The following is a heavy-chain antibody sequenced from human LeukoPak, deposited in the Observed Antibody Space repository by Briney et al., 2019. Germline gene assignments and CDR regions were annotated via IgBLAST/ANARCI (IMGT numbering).Heavy chain of an antibody. D-gene: IGHD3-16*01. Sequence: SETLSLTCTVSGGSISSYYWSWIRQPAGKGVEWMGRIYTSGSTNYNPSLKSRVTMSVDTSKNQFSLKLSAVTAADTAVYYCASLGSLGGYWYGMHVWGQGTTVTVSS. CDR1: GGSISSYY. V-gene: IGHV4-4*07. CDR3: ASLGSLGGYWYGMHV. J-gene: IGHJ6*02. CDR2: IYTSGST.